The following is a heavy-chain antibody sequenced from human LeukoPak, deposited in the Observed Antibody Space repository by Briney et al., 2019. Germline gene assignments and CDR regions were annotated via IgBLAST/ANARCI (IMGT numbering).Heavy chain of an antibody. CDR1: GYSFTSGHY. D-gene: IGHD2-15*01. CDR3: ARSGDHSGVYFYFDY. CDR2: IYHTGSA. J-gene: IGHJ4*02. V-gene: IGHV4-38-2*01. Sequence: SETLSLTCSVSGYSFTSGHYWGWIRQPPGKGLEWIANIYHTGSAHYNPSLKSRVTISVDTSKKQFSLKLTSVTAADTAVYYCARSGDHSGVYFYFDYWGQGALVTVSS.